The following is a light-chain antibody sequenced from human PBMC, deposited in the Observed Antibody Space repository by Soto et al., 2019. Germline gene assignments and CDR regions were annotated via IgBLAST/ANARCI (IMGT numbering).Light chain of an antibody. CDR3: QSYDNNLGFV. CDR2: GNI. V-gene: IGLV2-18*02. J-gene: IGLJ1*01. Sequence: QSALTQPPSVSGSPGQSVTISCTGTSSDIGHADRVSWYQQSPGTAPKLLIYGNINRPSGVPDRFSGSKSGASAALAITGLQAEDEALYYCQSYDNNLGFVFGTGTKVTVL. CDR1: SSDIGHADR.